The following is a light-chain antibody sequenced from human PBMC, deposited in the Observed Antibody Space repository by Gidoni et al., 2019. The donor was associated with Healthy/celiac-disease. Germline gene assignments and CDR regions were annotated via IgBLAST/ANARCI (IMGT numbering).Light chain of an antibody. CDR3: AAWDDSLNGLWV. V-gene: IGLV1-36*01. J-gene: IGLJ3*02. CDR2: YDD. Sequence: QSVLSLPPSVSVSPLTRLTISCAGSSSNLGNNAVNWYQQLPGKSPKLLIYYDDLLPSGVSDRFSGSKSGTSASLAISGLQSEDEADYYCAAWDDSLNGLWVFGGGTKLTVL. CDR1: SSNLGNNA.